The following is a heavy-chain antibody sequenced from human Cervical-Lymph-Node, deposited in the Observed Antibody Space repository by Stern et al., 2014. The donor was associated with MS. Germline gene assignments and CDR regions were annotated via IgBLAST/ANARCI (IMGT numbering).Heavy chain of an antibody. V-gene: IGHV2-70*01. D-gene: IGHD2-21*01. CDR2: LDWDGDK. CDR3: VRAREGYYFDY. Sequence: ESGPALVKPTQTLTLTCTFSGFSLSTTGMCLSWIRQPPGQALEWLALLDWDGDKYNSTALKTRLTISKDTSKNQVVLTMTNMAPLDTATYFCVRAREGYYFDYWGQGIPVTVSS. J-gene: IGHJ4*02. CDR1: GFSLSTTGMC.